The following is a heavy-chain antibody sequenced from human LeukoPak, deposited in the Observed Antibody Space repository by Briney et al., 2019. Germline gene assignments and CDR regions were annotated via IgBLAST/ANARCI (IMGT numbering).Heavy chain of an antibody. Sequence: ASVKVSCKASGYTFTDYAIHWVRQARGQGLEWMGRIDPNSGGTHYPQKFQGRVTVTRDPSITTAYMELSSLTSDDTAIYFCTRDLTTSGPIGIWGQGTLVTVSA. J-gene: IGHJ4*02. CDR1: GYTFTDYA. D-gene: IGHD3-9*01. CDR3: TRDLTTSGPIGI. CDR2: IDPNSGGT. V-gene: IGHV1-2*06.